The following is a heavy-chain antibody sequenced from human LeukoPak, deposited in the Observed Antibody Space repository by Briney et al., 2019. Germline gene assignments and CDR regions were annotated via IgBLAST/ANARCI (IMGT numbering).Heavy chain of an antibody. J-gene: IGHJ5*02. Sequence: SEALSLTCTVSGGSIGSFFWSWIRQPPGKALEWIGYIHYSGSTKYNPSLKSRVTISVDTSENQFSLTLNSVTAADTAVYYCARSRGGYGDYGSWFDPWGQGILVTVSS. CDR2: IHYSGST. CDR1: GGSIGSFF. V-gene: IGHV4-59*01. CDR3: ARSRGGYGDYGSWFDP. D-gene: IGHD3-16*01.